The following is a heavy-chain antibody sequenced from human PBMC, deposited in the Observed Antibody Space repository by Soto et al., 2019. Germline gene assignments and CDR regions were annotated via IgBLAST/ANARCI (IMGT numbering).Heavy chain of an antibody. V-gene: IGHV4-30-2*01. CDR1: GGSISSGGYS. D-gene: IGHD3-10*01. Sequence: QLQLQESGSGLVKPSQTLSLTCAVSGGSISSGGYSWSWIRQPPGKGLEWIGYIYHSGSTYYNPALKIRVIISVDRSKNQSALKLSSVIAADTAVYYCARAYIGGGWFDHWGQETLVTVSS. CDR2: IYHSGST. CDR3: ARAYIGGGWFDH. J-gene: IGHJ5*02.